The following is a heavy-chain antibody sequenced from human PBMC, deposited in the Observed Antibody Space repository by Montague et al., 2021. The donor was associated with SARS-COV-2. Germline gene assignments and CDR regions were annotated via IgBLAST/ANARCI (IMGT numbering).Heavy chain of an antibody. CDR2: LYTSGGT. CDR3: ARGVVAATLVVDY. CDR1: GDSISSFY. J-gene: IGHJ4*02. V-gene: IGHV4-4*07. Sequence: SETLSLTCTVSGDSISSFYWNWIRQPAGKELEWIGRLYTSGGTNYNPSLKSRVTMSVDTSKNQFSLRLNSVTAADTAVYYCARGVVAATLVVDYWGRGTLVTVSS. D-gene: IGHD2-15*01.